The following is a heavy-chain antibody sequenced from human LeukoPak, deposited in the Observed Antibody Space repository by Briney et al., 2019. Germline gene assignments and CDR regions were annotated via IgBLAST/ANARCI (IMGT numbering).Heavy chain of an antibody. J-gene: IGHJ4*02. D-gene: IGHD3-22*01. CDR1: GYTFTSYY. Sequence: ASVKVSCKASGYTFTSYYMHWVRQAPGQGLEWMGIINPSGGSTSYAQEFQGRVTMTRDTSTSTVYMELSSLRSEDTAVYYCASSGGDSSGYLYYFDYWGQGTLVTVSS. CDR3: ASSGGDSSGYLYYFDY. CDR2: INPSGGST. V-gene: IGHV1-46*01.